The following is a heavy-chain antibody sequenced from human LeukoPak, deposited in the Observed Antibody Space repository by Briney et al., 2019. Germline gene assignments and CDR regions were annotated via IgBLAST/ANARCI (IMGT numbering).Heavy chain of an antibody. V-gene: IGHV3-7*01. J-gene: IGHJ4*02. Sequence: PGGSLRLSCAASGFTFSSYWMSWVRQAPGKGLEWVANIKQDGSEKYYVDSVKGRFTISRDNAKNSLYLQMNSLRAEDTAVYYCARELSNDFWSGPGFDYWGQGTLVTVSS. CDR1: GFTFSSYW. CDR3: ARELSNDFWSGPGFDY. D-gene: IGHD3-3*01. CDR2: IKQDGSEK.